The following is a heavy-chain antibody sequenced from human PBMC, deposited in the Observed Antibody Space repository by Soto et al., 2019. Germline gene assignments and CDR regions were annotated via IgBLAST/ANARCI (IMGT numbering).Heavy chain of an antibody. CDR2: IDNVGTNS. Sequence: EGQLVDSGGGLVQPGGSLRPSCAASEFTFSGRSVHWVRQAPGKSLCLVSGIDNVGTNSTYADSVTGRFTSSRDNANNTVYLQMNSLRVEHTAVYYCARGWFGPDVCGKGTTVTVSS. J-gene: IGHJ6*03. D-gene: IGHD3-10*01. V-gene: IGHV3-74*03. CDR3: ARGWFGPDV. CDR1: EFTFSGRS.